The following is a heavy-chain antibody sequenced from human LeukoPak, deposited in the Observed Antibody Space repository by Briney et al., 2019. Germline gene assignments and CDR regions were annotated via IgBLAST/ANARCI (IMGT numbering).Heavy chain of an antibody. CDR2: VYYSGST. V-gene: IGHV4-31*03. CDR3: ARDRTGYSYGFPRWFDP. Sequence: SETLSLTCTVSGGSISSDNYYLRWSRQHPGKGMEWIVYVYYSGSTFYNPSLKSRLTISMNTSKNQFSLKLSSVTAADTAVYYCARDRTGYSYGFPRWFDPWGQGTLVTVSS. J-gene: IGHJ5*02. CDR1: GGSISSDNYY. D-gene: IGHD5-18*01.